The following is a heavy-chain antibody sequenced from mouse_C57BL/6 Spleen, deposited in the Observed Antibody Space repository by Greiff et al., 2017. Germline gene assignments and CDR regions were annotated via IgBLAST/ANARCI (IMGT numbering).Heavy chain of an antibody. D-gene: IGHD1-1*01. CDR2: IYPGSGST. Sequence: QVQLQQPGAELVKPGASVKMSCKASGYTFTSYWITWVKQRPGQGLEWIGDIYPGSGSTNYNEKFKSKATLTVDTSSSTAYMQLSSLTSEASAVYYCARGMDYYGSSYSYAMDYWGQGTSVTVSS. CDR1: GYTFTSYW. J-gene: IGHJ4*01. CDR3: ARGMDYYGSSYSYAMDY. V-gene: IGHV1-55*01.